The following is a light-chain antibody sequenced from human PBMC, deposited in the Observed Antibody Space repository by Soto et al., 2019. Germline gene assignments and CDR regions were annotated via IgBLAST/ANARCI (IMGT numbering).Light chain of an antibody. CDR3: SSYTSTSTVV. Sequence: QSALTQPASVSGSPGQSITISCTGTSSDVGGYSYVSWYQQHPGKAPKLMIYDVSNRPSGVSNRFSGSKSCNTASLTISGLQAEDEADYYCSSYTSTSTVVFGGGTKLTVL. J-gene: IGLJ2*01. CDR1: SSDVGGYSY. V-gene: IGLV2-14*03. CDR2: DVS.